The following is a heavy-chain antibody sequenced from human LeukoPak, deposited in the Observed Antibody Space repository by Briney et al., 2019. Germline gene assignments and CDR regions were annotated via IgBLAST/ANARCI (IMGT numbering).Heavy chain of an antibody. D-gene: IGHD1-7*01. V-gene: IGHV3-21*01. CDR2: ISSSSSYI. CDR3: ARDSYDWNYNIDY. CDR1: GFTFSSYS. J-gene: IGHJ4*02. Sequence: GGSLRLSRAASGFTFSSYSMTWVRQAPGKGLEWVSSISSSSSYIYYADSVKGRFTISRDNAKNSLYLQMNSLRAEDTAVYYCARDSYDWNYNIDYWGQGTLVTVSS.